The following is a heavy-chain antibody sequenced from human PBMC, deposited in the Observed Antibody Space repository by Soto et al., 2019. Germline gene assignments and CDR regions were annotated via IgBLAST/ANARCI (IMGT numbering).Heavy chain of an antibody. D-gene: IGHD4-17*01. J-gene: IGHJ4*02. CDR1: GGTFSTFG. CDR2: IIPFFGTA. V-gene: IGHV1-69*01. CDR3: AKSAPMDAGDKYYYDF. Sequence: QVQLVRSGTEVKKTGSSVKVSCKASGGTFSTFGISWVRQAPGQGLEWMGGIIPFFGTARYSQKFEDRITITADESTNTVYMDLRSLTSEDTAIYYCAKSAPMDAGDKYYYDFWGQGALVTVSS.